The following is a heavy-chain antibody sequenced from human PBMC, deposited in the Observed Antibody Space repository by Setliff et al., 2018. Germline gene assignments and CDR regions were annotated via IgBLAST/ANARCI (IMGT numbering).Heavy chain of an antibody. V-gene: IGHV4-39*01. CDR2: IYYSGTT. Sequence: SETLSLTCTVSGASLSSGPYYWGWIRQPPGKGLEWIGNIYYSGTTYSNPSLKSRVTMSVDTSKNQFSLRLNSVTASDTAVYYCARGGEMYYSASWGQGTLVTVSS. CDR1: GASLSSGPYY. D-gene: IGHD2-21*01. J-gene: IGHJ4*02. CDR3: ARGGEMYYSAS.